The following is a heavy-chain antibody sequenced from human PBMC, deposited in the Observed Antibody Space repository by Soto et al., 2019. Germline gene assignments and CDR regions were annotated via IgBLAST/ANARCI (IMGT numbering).Heavy chain of an antibody. J-gene: IGHJ5*02. V-gene: IGHV4-34*01. CDR3: TREQSDDNYFDP. D-gene: IGHD6-19*01. CDR1: DGSFTGFH. Sequence: SETLSLTCAVYDGSFTGFHWTWIRRPPGKGLEWIGEIKHSGSTNYNPSLTRRVTISLDKSKSQFSLRLISVTAADTAVYYCTREQSDDNYFDPWGQGTLVTVSS. CDR2: IKHSGST.